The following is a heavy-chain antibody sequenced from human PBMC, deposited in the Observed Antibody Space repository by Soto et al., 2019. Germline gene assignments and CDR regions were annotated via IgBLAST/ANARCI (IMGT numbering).Heavy chain of an antibody. Sequence: EVQLLESGGGLVQPGGSLRLSCAASGFTFSSYAMSWVRQAPGKGLEWVSAISGSGGSTYYADSVKGRFTISRDNSMNTLYLQMNSRRAEETAVHYCAITPNSGDDCSAGNPGTYSFLDLCGRGTLVTVSS. D-gene: IGHD2-21*02. CDR2: ISGSGGST. J-gene: IGHJ2*01. V-gene: IGHV3-23*01. CDR1: GFTFSSYA. CDR3: AITPNSGDDCSAGNPGTYSFLDL.